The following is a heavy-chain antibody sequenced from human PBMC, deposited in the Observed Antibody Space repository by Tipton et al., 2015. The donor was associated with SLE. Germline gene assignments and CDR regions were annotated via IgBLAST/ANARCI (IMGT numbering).Heavy chain of an antibody. CDR1: GVTFGSYA. D-gene: IGHD1-26*01. CDR3: ARSGGSQGYYYYYMDV. V-gene: IGHV3-23*01. J-gene: IGHJ6*03. CDR2: ISGSGGST. Sequence: SGVTFGSYAMSWVRQAPGKGLEWVSSISGSGGSTNHADSVKGRFTISRDSSKHTLYLQMNSLRAEDTAVYYCARSGGSQGYYYYYMDVWGKGTTVTVSS.